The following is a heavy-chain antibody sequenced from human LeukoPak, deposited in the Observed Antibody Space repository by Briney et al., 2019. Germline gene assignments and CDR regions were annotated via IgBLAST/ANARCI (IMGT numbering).Heavy chain of an antibody. J-gene: IGHJ4*02. CDR2: INWNGGST. CDR3: ARASGYSSSLAVSDY. V-gene: IGHV3-20*04. D-gene: IGHD6-6*01. Sequence: GGSLRLSCAASGFTFSNAWMSWVRQAPGKGLEWVSGINWNGGSTGYADSVKGRFTISRDNAKNSLYLQMNSLRAEDTALYYCARASGYSSSLAVSDYWGQGTLVTVSS. CDR1: GFTFSNAW.